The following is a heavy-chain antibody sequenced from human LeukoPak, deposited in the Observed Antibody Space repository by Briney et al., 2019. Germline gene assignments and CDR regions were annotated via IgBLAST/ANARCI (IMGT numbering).Heavy chain of an antibody. Sequence: PGGSLRLSCAASGFTFSSYAMHWVRQAPGKGLEWVAVISYDGSNKYYADSVKGRFTISRDNSKNTLYLQMNSLRAEDTAVYYCASDAEWELPADYWGQGNLVTVSS. CDR1: GFTFSSYA. J-gene: IGHJ4*02. D-gene: IGHD1-26*01. CDR3: ASDAEWELPADY. CDR2: ISYDGSNK. V-gene: IGHV3-30-3*01.